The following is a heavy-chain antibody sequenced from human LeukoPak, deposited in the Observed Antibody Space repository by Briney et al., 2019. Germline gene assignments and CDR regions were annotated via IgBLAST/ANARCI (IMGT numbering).Heavy chain of an antibody. Sequence: GGSLRLSCAASGFTFGSYAMYWVRQAPGKGLEWVTNIWYDGSNKYYADSVKGRFTISRDNSKNTLYLQMNSLRAEDTAVYYCARGLFNYDNSGLNYWGQGTRVTVSS. CDR1: GFTFGSYA. CDR3: ARGLFNYDNSGLNY. D-gene: IGHD3-22*01. J-gene: IGHJ4*02. CDR2: IWYDGSNK. V-gene: IGHV3-33*01.